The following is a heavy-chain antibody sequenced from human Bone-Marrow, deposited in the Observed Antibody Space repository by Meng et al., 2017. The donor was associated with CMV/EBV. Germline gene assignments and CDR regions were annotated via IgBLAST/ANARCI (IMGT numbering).Heavy chain of an antibody. D-gene: IGHD4-17*01. CDR3: ARLQGGVTTYDY. V-gene: IGHV3-7*01. J-gene: IGHJ4*02. CDR2: IKGDVSSI. CDR1: GFTFSSYS. Sequence: GESLKISCAASGFTFSSYSMNWVRQAPGKGLEWVASIKGDVSSIHYVDSVKGRFIISRDNAKNSLYLQMNSVKAEDTAVYLCARLQGGVTTYDYWGQGTLVTVSS.